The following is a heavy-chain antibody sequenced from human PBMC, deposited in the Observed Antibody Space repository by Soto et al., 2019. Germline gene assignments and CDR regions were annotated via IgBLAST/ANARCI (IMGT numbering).Heavy chain of an antibody. CDR2: ISGSGGST. J-gene: IGHJ6*03. CDR3: AKGFGYSSSWLYYYYMDV. D-gene: IGHD6-13*01. CDR1: GFTFSSYA. Sequence: GGSLRLSCAASGFTFSSYAMSWVRQAPGKGLEWVSAISGSGGSTYYADSVKGRFTISRDNSKNTLYLQMNSLGAEDTAVYYCAKGFGYSSSWLYYYYMDVWGRGTSVTVSS. V-gene: IGHV3-23*01.